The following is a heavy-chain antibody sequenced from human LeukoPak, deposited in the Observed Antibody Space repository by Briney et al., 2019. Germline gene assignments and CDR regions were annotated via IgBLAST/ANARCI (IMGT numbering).Heavy chain of an antibody. V-gene: IGHV1-46*01. J-gene: IGHJ4*02. Sequence: AAVNVACQASGYTCAGCYMDWLRQAPGPGLEWVGIINPSDGSTTYAQKFQGRVTMTRDTSTSTVYMERSSLRSEDTAVYYCASGDSSSCDYWGQGTLVTVSS. CDR1: GYTCAGCY. D-gene: IGHD6-13*01. CDR3: ASGDSSSCDY. CDR2: INPSDGST.